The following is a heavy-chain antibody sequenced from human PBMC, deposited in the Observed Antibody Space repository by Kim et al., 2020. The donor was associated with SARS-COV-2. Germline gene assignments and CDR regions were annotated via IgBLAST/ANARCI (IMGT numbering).Heavy chain of an antibody. V-gene: IGHV3-11*06. J-gene: IGHJ6*02. CDR3: ARGGLYGDFWGYYYGMDV. Sequence: KGRFTISRDNAKNSLYLQMNSLRAEDTAVYYCARGGLYGDFWGYYYGMDVWGQGTTVTVSS. D-gene: IGHD4-17*01.